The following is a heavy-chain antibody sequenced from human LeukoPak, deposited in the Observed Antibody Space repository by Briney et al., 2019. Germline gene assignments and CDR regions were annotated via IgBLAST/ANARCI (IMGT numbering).Heavy chain of an antibody. V-gene: IGHV3-23*01. D-gene: IGHD5-24*01. CDR2: ISGSSDSA. Sequence: PGRSLRLSCATSGFTFSCYAMNWVRQAPGKGLEGVSDISGSSDSAYYADSVKGRFTISRDNSKNTLYLQMNSLRAEDTAVYYCAKRVLDGYNSPFDYWGQGTLVTVSS. J-gene: IGHJ4*02. CDR3: AKRVLDGYNSPFDY. CDR1: GFTFSCYA.